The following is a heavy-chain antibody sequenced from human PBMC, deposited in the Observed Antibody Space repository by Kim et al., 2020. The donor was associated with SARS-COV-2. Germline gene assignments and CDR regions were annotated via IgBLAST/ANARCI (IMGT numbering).Heavy chain of an antibody. V-gene: IGHV1-3*01. J-gene: IGHJ4*02. CDR2: IDCANGNT. CDR3: LGGYYFDY. Sequence: ASVKVSCKTFGHTFSRDSIHWVRQAPGQSLEWMGGIDCANGNTKYSPKFQGRVTFSSDTSASTAHMELSSLRPEHSAVYYCLGGYYFDYWGQGTLITVSS. CDR1: GHTFSRDS. D-gene: IGHD2-15*01.